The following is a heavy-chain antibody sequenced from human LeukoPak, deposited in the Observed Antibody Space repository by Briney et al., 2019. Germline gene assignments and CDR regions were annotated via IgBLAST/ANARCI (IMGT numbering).Heavy chain of an antibody. J-gene: IGHJ4*02. CDR3: ARGRGGDNTY. V-gene: IGHV4-34*01. D-gene: IGHD2-21*02. CDR1: GGSFSGYY. Sequence: SETLSLTCAVYGGSFSGYYWNWIRQPPGKGLEWIGEINHSGRTNYNPSLKSRVTISVDTSKNQFSLKLSSVTAADTAVYYCARGRGGDNTYWGQGTLVTVSS. CDR2: INHSGRT.